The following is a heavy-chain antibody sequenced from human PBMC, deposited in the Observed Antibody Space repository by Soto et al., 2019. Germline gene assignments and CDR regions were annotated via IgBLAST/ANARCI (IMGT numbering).Heavy chain of an antibody. CDR1: GGSLKSGGYY. J-gene: IGHJ5*02. CDR3: AGDVTRSLIRFDI. CDR2: IYYTGRT. D-gene: IGHD2-21*02. Sequence: QVQLQESGPGLVKPSQTLSLTCTVSGGSLKSGGYYWSWIRQHPGRGLEWIGYIYYTGRTYYNPSIEGLVTFSVDTSKNQFSVKLSSVPAADTAVYYCAGDVTRSLIRFDIWGQGPLVTVSS. V-gene: IGHV4-31*01.